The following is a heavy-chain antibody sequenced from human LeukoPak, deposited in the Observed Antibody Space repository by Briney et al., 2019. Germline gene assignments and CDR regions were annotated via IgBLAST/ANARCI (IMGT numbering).Heavy chain of an antibody. V-gene: IGHV3-30-3*01. CDR2: ISYDGSNK. CDR1: GFTFSSYA. Sequence: GGSLRLSCAASGFTFSSYAMHWVRQAPGKGLEWVAVISYDGSNKYYADSVKGRFTISRDNSKNTLYLQMNSLRAEDTAVYFCARAQRLRDDAFDIWGQRTVVTVSS. D-gene: IGHD6-25*01. CDR3: ARAQRLRDDAFDI. J-gene: IGHJ3*02.